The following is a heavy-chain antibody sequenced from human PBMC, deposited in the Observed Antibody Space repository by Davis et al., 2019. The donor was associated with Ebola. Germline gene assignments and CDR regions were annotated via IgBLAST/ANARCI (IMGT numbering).Heavy chain of an antibody. CDR3: ASTFTELRYGPQVY. Sequence: GESLKISCAASGFTFSTYSMSWVRQAPGKGMEWVAVISPDGSDKNYADSVKGRFTISRDNAKNTLYLQMNSLRSEDTAVYYCASTFTELRYGPQVYWGQGTLVTVSS. V-gene: IGHV3-30*03. J-gene: IGHJ4*02. CDR1: GFTFSTYS. D-gene: IGHD3-9*01. CDR2: ISPDGSDK.